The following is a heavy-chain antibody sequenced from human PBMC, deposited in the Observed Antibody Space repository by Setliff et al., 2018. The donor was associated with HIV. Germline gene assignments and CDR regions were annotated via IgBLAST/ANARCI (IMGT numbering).Heavy chain of an antibody. CDR1: GYTFTTNY. V-gene: IGHV1-2*02. J-gene: IGHJ4*02. D-gene: IGHD3-9*01. CDR3: ASPRLDWSFSHFDY. CDR2: ITPNSGGT. Sequence: ASVKVSCKASGYTFTTNYIHWARQAPGQGLEWMGWITPNSGGTEYAGKFQGRVTLTRDTSINTAYMEVTRLTSEDTAVYYCASPRLDWSFSHFDYWGQGTPVTVSS.